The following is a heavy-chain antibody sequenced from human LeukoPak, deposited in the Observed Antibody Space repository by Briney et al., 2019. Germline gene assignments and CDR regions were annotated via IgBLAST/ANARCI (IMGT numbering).Heavy chain of an antibody. CDR3: ASGGIYYGAAFDF. V-gene: IGHV3-23*01. Sequence: GGSLRLSCAASGFTFNNYAMNWVRQAPGKGLEWVSSISGSGGNTYYADSVKGRFTISRDNAKNSLYLQMNSLRAEDTALYYCASGGIYYGAAFDFWGQGTLVTVSS. J-gene: IGHJ4*02. CDR1: GFTFNNYA. CDR2: ISGSGGNT. D-gene: IGHD1-26*01.